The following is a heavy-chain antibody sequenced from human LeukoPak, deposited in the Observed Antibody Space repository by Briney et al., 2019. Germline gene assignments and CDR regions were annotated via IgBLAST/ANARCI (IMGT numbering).Heavy chain of an antibody. CDR3: ARDDTHYGSSGSFYDAFDI. D-gene: IGHD3-22*01. J-gene: IGHJ3*02. CDR2: IKQDGSEK. CDR1: GFTFSSYW. Sequence: GGSLRLSCAASGFTFSSYWMSWVRQAPGKGLEWVANIKQDGSEKYYVDSVKGRFTISRDNAKNSLYLQMNSLRAEDTAVYYCARDDTHYGSSGSFYDAFDIWGQGTMVTVSS. V-gene: IGHV3-7*01.